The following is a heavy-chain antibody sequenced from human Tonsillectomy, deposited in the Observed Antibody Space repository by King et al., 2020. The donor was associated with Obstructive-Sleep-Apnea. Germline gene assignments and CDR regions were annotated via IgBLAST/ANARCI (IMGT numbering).Heavy chain of an antibody. CDR1: GFTFSSYW. CDR3: ARCHVLRYFDWSPPRNYYFDY. Sequence: VQLVESGGGLVQPGGSLRLSCAASGFTFSSYWMHWGRQAPGKGLVWVSRMNSDGSSTSYADSVKGRFTISRDNAKNTLYLQMNSLRAEDTAVYYCARCHVLRYFDWSPPRNYYFDYWGQGTLVTVSS. D-gene: IGHD3-9*01. CDR2: MNSDGSST. J-gene: IGHJ4*02. V-gene: IGHV3-74*01.